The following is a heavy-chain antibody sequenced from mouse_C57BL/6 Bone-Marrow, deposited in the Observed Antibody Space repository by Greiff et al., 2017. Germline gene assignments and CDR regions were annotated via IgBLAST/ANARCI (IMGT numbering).Heavy chain of an antibody. J-gene: IGHJ4*01. V-gene: IGHV5-6*01. CDR3: ARHGNYVPYYAMDY. CDR2: ISSGGSYT. CDR1: GFTFSSYG. Sequence: EVQLQESGGDLMKPGGSLKLSCAASGFTFSSYGLSWVRQTPDKRLEWVATISSGGSYTYYPDSVKGRFTISRDNAKNTLYLQMSSLKSEDTAMYYCARHGNYVPYYAMDYWGQGTSVTVSS. D-gene: IGHD1-1*01.